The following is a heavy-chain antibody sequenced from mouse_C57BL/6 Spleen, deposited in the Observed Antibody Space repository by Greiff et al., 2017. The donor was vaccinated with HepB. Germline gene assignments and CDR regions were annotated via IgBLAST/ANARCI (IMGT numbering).Heavy chain of an antibody. CDR2: IYPGDGDT. CDR1: GYAFSSYW. D-gene: IGHD1-1*01. V-gene: IGHV1-80*01. Sequence: QVQLQQSGAELARPGASVKISCKASGYAFSSYWMNWVKQRPGKGLEWIGQIYPGDGDTNYNGKFKGKATLTADKSSSTAYMQLSSLTSEDSAVYFCARNNYGSSYYFDYWGQGTTLTVSS. J-gene: IGHJ2*01. CDR3: ARNNYGSSYYFDY.